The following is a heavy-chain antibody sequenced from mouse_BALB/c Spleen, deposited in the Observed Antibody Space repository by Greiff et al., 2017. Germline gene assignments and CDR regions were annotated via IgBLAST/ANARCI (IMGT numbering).Heavy chain of an antibody. Sequence: EVQVVESGGGLVQPGGSRKLSCAASGFTFSSFGMHWVRQAPEKGLEWVAYISSGSSTIYYADTVKGRFTISRDNPKNTLFLQMTSLRSEDTAMYYCARETGTGGLDYWGQGTTLTVSS. D-gene: IGHD4-1*01. CDR1: GFTFSSFG. CDR3: ARETGTGGLDY. CDR2: ISSGSSTI. V-gene: IGHV5-17*02. J-gene: IGHJ2*01.